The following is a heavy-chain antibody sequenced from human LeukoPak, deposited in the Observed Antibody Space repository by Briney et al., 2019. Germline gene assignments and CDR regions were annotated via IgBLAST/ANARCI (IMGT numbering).Heavy chain of an antibody. CDR1: GFTVSSEY. V-gene: IGHV3-66*01. CDR2: IYSGGST. D-gene: IGHD3-22*01. Sequence: GGSLRLSCAASGFTVSSEYRSWVRQAPGKGLEWVSVIYSGGSTYYADSVKGRFTISRDNSKNTLYLQMNSLRAEDTAVYYCARDRVYYYDSSGYYPDAFDIWGQGTMVTVSS. J-gene: IGHJ3*02. CDR3: ARDRVYYYDSSGYYPDAFDI.